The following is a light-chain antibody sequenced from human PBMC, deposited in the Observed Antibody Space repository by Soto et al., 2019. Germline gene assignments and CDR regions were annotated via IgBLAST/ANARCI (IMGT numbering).Light chain of an antibody. V-gene: IGKV1-5*01. CDR2: DAS. J-gene: IGKJ1*01. CDR1: QSISSW. CDR3: QQYNSYPWT. Sequence: DIQMTQSPSTLSASVGDRVTITCRASQSISSWLAWYQQKPGKAPKLMIYDASTLESGVPSRFRGSGSGTEFTLTINSLQPDDFETYYCQQYNSYPWTFGQGTKVDIK.